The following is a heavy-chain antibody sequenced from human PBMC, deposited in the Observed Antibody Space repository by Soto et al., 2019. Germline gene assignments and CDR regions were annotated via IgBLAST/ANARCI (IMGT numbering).Heavy chain of an antibody. J-gene: IGHJ6*02. V-gene: IGHV3-30-3*01. Sequence: QVQLVESGGGVVQPGRSLRLSCAASGFTFSSYAMHWVRQAPGKGLEWVAVISYDGSNKYYADSVKGRFTISRDNSKNAPYLQMNRIRAEDTVLYYCTRDKRVYDYYCFCMDVWGQGNTVTVSS. CDR2: ISYDGSNK. D-gene: IGHD4-17*01. CDR1: GFTFSSYA. CDR3: TRDKRVYDYYCFCMDV.